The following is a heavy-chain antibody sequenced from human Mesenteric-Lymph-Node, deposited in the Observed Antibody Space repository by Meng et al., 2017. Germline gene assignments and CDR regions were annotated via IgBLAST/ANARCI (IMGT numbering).Heavy chain of an antibody. Sequence: ASVKVSCKASGYTLTGYYMHWVRQAPGQGLEWMGWINPNSGGTNDAQQFQDRVTMTWDTSISTAYMELSRLRSDDTAVYYCARGGVVVGMELSNWFDPWGQGTLVTVSS. J-gene: IGHJ5*02. D-gene: IGHD2-21*01. V-gene: IGHV1-2*02. CDR2: INPNSGGT. CDR3: ARGGVVVGMELSNWFDP. CDR1: GYTLTGYY.